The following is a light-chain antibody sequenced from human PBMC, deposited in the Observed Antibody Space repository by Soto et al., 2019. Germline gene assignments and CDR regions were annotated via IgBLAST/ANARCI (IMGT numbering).Light chain of an antibody. CDR1: QSINSRS. J-gene: IGKJ2*01. CDR2: DAS. V-gene: IGKV3-20*01. CDR3: QQYVASPYT. Sequence: DIVLTQSPGTLSLSPGERATLSCGASQSINSRSLAWDQQKPRQAPRLLIYDASSRATGIPDRFSASGSGTDFTLTISSLEPEDVAVYYCQQYVASPYTFGQGTKVEIK.